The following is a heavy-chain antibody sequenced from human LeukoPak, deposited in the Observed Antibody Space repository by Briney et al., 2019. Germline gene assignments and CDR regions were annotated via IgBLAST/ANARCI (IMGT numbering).Heavy chain of an antibody. V-gene: IGHV1-18*01. Sequence: ASVMVSCKTSGYTFTNHGISWVRQAPGQGLEWMGWISGYNGNTNYVQKFRGRITMTTDTSTSTAYPQLRSLRSDDTALYYCARDLSLGRHDDGEPFDFWGQGTLVTVSS. D-gene: IGHD4-17*01. CDR1: GYTFTNHG. J-gene: IGHJ4*02. CDR3: ARDLSLGRHDDGEPFDF. CDR2: ISGYNGNT.